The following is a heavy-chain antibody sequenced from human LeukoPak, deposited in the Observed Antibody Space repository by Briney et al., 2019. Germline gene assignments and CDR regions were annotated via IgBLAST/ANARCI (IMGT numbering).Heavy chain of an antibody. D-gene: IGHD5-12*01. CDR3: ARGFDSKSTYFDY. CDR1: GGSISSYY. J-gene: IGHJ4*02. Sequence: PSETLSLTCTVSGGSISSYYWNWIRQPPGKGLEWIGDISYSGSTNYNPSLKSRVTISLDTSKNQFSLKLRSVTAADTAVYYCARGFDSKSTYFDYWGQGALVTVSS. CDR2: ISYSGST. V-gene: IGHV4-59*01.